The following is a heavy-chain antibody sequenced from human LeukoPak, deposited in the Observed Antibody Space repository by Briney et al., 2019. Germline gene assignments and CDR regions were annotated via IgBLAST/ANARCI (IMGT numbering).Heavy chain of an antibody. V-gene: IGHV4-34*01. CDR3: ARSRRIAAAGAVFDY. D-gene: IGHD6-13*01. CDR1: GGAFSGYY. Sequence: PSETLSPTXAVYGGAFSGYYWSWICQPPAKGLEWIGEINHSGSTNYNPSLKGRVTISVDTSKNQFSLKLSSVTAADTAVYYCARSRRIAAAGAVFDYWGQGTLVTVSS. CDR2: INHSGST. J-gene: IGHJ4*02.